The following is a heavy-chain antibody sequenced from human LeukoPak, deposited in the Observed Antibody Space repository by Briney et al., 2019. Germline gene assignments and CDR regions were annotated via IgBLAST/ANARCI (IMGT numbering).Heavy chain of an antibody. J-gene: IGHJ4*02. Sequence: SETLSLTCTVSGGSISPYYWSWIRQPPGKGLEWIGCIYHRGSTNYNPSLKSRVTISIDTSKNQFSLKVSSVTAADTAVYYCVRHCYASGSDPLCYFDYWGQGTLVTVSS. CDR1: GGSISPYY. D-gene: IGHD3-10*01. V-gene: IGHV4-59*08. CDR3: VRHCYASGSDPLCYFDY. CDR2: IYHRGST.